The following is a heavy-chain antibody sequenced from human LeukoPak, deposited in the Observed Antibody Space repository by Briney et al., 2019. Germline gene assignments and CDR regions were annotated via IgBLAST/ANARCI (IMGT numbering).Heavy chain of an antibody. V-gene: IGHV1-8*01. Sequence: ASVKVSCKASRYTFTTYAINWGRQATGHRLECRGWMNPKRGNTGSAHKVQGRVTVTRNTSLSTAYMELSSLRSEDTAVYYCARGRHSYGYWEYYFDYWGQGALVTVSS. CDR2: MNPKRGNT. D-gene: IGHD5-18*01. CDR3: ARGRHSYGYWEYYFDY. CDR1: RYTFTTYA. J-gene: IGHJ4*02.